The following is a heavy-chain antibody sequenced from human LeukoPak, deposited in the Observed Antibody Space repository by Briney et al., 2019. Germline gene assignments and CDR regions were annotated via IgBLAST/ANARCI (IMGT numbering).Heavy chain of an antibody. Sequence: GGSLRLYCAASGFTFSDYYMSWIRQAPGKGLEWVSYISSSGSTIYYADSVKGRFTISRDNAKNSLYLQMNSLRAEDTAVYYCAREEGIAAAGSYYYYGMDVWGQGTTVTVSS. J-gene: IGHJ6*02. CDR2: ISSSGSTI. CDR3: AREEGIAAAGSYYYYGMDV. CDR1: GFTFSDYY. D-gene: IGHD6-13*01. V-gene: IGHV3-11*01.